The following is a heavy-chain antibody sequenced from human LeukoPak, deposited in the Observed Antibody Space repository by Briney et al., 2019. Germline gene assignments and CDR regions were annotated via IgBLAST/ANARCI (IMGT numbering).Heavy chain of an antibody. CDR1: GRSISSSNYY. CDR2: IYYSGST. J-gene: IGHJ4*02. D-gene: IGHD4-11*01. Sequence: SETLSLTCTVSGRSISSSNYYWGWIRQPPGKGLEWIVSIYYSGSTYYNPSLKSRVTVSVDTSKSQFSLKLSSVTATDTAVYYCARTLYGYSNSPFDYWGQGILVTVSS. V-gene: IGHV4-39*01. CDR3: ARTLYGYSNSPFDY.